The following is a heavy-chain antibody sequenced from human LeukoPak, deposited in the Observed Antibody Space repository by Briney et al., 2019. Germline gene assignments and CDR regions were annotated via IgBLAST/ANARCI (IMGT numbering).Heavy chain of an antibody. D-gene: IGHD3-22*01. CDR2: IGTAGDT. Sequence: GGSLRLSCAASGLTFSSYDMHWVRQATGKGLEWVSAIGTAGDTYYPGSVKGRFTISRENAKNSLYLQMNSLRAGDTAVYYCARGGSYYDSNQFDPWGQGTLVTVSS. CDR1: GLTFSSYD. V-gene: IGHV3-13*01. J-gene: IGHJ5*02. CDR3: ARGGSYYDSNQFDP.